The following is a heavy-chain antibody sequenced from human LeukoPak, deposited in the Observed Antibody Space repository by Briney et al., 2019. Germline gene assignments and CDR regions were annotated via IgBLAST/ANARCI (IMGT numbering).Heavy chain of an antibody. D-gene: IGHD1-26*01. CDR3: ASGRETSFDY. CDR2: NYSSGSK. Sequence: GGSLILFSSASGVTISSNYMRWFLRAAGRGLEVVSINYSSGSKYYADSVKGRFTTSRDNSENTLDLQMNSLRAEDTAVYYCASGRETSFDYWGQGTLVTVPS. V-gene: IGHV3-66*02. J-gene: IGHJ4*02. CDR1: GVTISSNY.